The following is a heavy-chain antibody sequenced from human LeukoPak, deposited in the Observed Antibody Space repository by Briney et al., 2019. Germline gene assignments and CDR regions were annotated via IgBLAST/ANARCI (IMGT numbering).Heavy chain of an antibody. D-gene: IGHD2-8*02. CDR2: ISAYNGNT. J-gene: IGHJ6*02. Sequence: ASVKVACKASGYTFTSYGISWVRQAPGQGLEWMGWISAYNGNTNYAQKLQGRVTMTTDTSTSTAYMELRSLRSDDTAVYYCARCDNTYWYYFYSLDVWGQGTTVTVSS. CDR3: ARCDNTYWYYFYSLDV. CDR1: GYTFTSYG. V-gene: IGHV1-18*01.